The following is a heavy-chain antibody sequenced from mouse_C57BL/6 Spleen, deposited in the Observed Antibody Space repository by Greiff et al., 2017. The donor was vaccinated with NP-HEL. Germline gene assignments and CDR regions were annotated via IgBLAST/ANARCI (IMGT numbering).Heavy chain of an antibody. V-gene: IGHV1-4*01. Sequence: QVQLKESGAELVRPGASVKLSCKASGYTFTSYTMHWVKQRPGQGLEWIGYINPSSGYTNYNQKFKDKATLTADKSSSTAYMQLSSLTSEDSAVYYCSRAGGYYGDYWGQGTTLTVSS. D-gene: IGHD2-3*01. CDR2: INPSSGYT. CDR3: SRAGGYYGDY. J-gene: IGHJ2*01. CDR1: GYTFTSYT.